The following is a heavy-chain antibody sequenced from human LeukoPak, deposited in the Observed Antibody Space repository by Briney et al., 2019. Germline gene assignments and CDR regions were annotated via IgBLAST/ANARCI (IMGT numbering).Heavy chain of an antibody. D-gene: IGHD2-2*01. J-gene: IGHJ4*02. CDR1: GFTVSSNY. Sequence: GGSLRLSCAASGFTVSSNYMSWVRQAPGKGLEWVSVIYSGGSTYYADSVKGRFTISRDNSKNTLYLQMNSLRAEDTAVYYCAKEGERYQLLSYYFDYWGQGTLVTVSS. CDR2: IYSGGST. CDR3: AKEGERYQLLSYYFDY. V-gene: IGHV3-53*05.